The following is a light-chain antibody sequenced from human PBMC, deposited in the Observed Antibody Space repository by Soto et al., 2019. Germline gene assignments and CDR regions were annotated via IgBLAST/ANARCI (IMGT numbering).Light chain of an antibody. CDR2: GAS. J-gene: IGKJ1*01. V-gene: IGKV3-15*01. CDR1: QSVSSN. Sequence: EIVMTQSRATLSLSPGARAPRSWRASQSVSSNLAWYQQKPGQAPMLLIYGASNRATGIPARFSGSGSGTEFTLTISRLKSEDFAVYYCQQYTNWPPATFGQGTKVDIK. CDR3: QQYTNWPPAT.